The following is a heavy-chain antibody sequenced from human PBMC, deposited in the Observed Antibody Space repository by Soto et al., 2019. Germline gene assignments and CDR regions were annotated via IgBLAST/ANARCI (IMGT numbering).Heavy chain of an antibody. Sequence: QLQLQESGPELVKPSETLSLTCAVSGGSISSSDYYWAWIRQPPGKGLEWIEIMSFIGTTYYNPSLKSRITISGDPSNNQFSLDLSYVTAADTALFFCSRYSFCVGWFDTWGQGTLVIVSS. D-gene: IGHD6-13*01. J-gene: IGHJ5*02. CDR1: GGSISSSDYY. CDR2: MSFIGTT. CDR3: SRYSFCVGWFDT. V-gene: IGHV4-39*01.